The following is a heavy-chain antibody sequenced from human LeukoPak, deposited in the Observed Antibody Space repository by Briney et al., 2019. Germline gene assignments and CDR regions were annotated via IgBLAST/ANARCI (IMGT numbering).Heavy chain of an antibody. V-gene: IGHV4-59*01. J-gene: IGHJ4*02. Sequence: PSETLSLTCSVSGGSINGYYWSWTRQPPGKTLEYLGYIYSDGGSANYNLSLKSRVTMSVDTSKNQFSLKLSSVTAADTALYYCARHYNSGTYPIDYWGRGTLVTVSS. CDR3: ARHYNSGTYPIDY. CDR2: IYSDGGSA. CDR1: GGSINGYY. D-gene: IGHD3-10*01.